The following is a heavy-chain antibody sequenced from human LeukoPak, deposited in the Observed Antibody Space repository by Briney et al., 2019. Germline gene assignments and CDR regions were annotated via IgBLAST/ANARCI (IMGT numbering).Heavy chain of an antibody. Sequence: GGTLRLSCAASGFTFSSYSMSWVRQAPGKGLEWVSIISDSGANTYYADSVRGRFTISRDNSKNTLYLQMNSLRAEDTAVYYCAKLSPFVGSWYFDYWGQGTLVTVSS. CDR2: ISDSGANT. CDR1: GFTFSSYS. V-gene: IGHV3-23*01. CDR3: AKLSPFVGSWYFDY. D-gene: IGHD2-15*01. J-gene: IGHJ4*02.